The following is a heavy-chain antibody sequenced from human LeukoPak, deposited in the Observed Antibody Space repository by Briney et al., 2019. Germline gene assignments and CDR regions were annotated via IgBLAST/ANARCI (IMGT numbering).Heavy chain of an antibody. CDR3: ATRGYSGYDGWFDP. V-gene: IGHV1-69*13. J-gene: IGHJ5*02. CDR1: GGTFSSYA. CDR2: IIPIFGTA. Sequence: SVKVSCKASGGTFSSYAISWVRQAPGQGLEWMGGIIPIFGTANYAQKFQGRVTITADESTSTAYMELSSLRSEDTAVYYCATRGYSGYDGWFDPWGQGTLVTASS. D-gene: IGHD5-12*01.